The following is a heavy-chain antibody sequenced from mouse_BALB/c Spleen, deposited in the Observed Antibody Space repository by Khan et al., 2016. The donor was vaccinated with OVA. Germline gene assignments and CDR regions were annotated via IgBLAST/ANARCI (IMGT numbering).Heavy chain of an antibody. V-gene: IGHV1-9*01. CDR3: ASTARAYYYAMDY. CDR2: ILPRSGST. CDR1: GYTFSTYW. D-gene: IGHD3-1*01. J-gene: IGHJ4*01. Sequence: QVQLQQSGAELMKPGASVKISCKASGYTFSTYWIEWVKQRPGHGLEWIGEILPRSGSTNYNENFKGKATFTADTSSNTAYMQLSSLTSEDSAVYYCASTARAYYYAMDYGGQGTSVTVSS.